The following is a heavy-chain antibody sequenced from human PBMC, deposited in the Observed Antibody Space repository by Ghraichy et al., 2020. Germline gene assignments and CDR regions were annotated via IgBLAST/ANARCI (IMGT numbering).Heavy chain of an antibody. J-gene: IGHJ6*02. D-gene: IGHD2-8*01. Sequence: SVKVSCKASGGTFTSNAFSWVRQAPGQGLEWMGGILVIFGKTNYAQKFQGRVTITADKSTSTAYMELSSLRSEDTAVYYCTREAIYCTNGVCYSDVGGQGTTVTVSS. CDR3: TREAIYCTNGVCYSDV. CDR2: ILVIFGKT. CDR1: GGTFTSNA. V-gene: IGHV1-69*06.